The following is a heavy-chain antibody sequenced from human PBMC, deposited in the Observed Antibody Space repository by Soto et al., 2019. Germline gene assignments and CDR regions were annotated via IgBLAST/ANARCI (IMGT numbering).Heavy chain of an antibody. Sequence: WGSLRLSCAASGFTFSSYGMHWVRQAPGKGLEWVAVISYDGSNKYYADSVKGRLTISRDNSKNTLYLQMNSLRGEDTAVYYCAKRRAIDGMYVWSQGTTVTVS. CDR1: GFTFSSYG. CDR2: ISYDGSNK. V-gene: IGHV3-30*18. CDR3: AKRRAIDGMYV. J-gene: IGHJ6*02.